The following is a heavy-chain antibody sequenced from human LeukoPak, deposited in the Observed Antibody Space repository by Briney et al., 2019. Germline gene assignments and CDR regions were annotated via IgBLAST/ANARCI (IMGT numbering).Heavy chain of an antibody. CDR3: ATVAVIRGVTYFDY. V-gene: IGHV4-61*01. D-gene: IGHD3-10*01. J-gene: IGHJ4*02. CDR2: LFYSGST. CDR1: GASVSSGSYY. Sequence: PSETLSLTCTVSGASVSSGSYYWSWIRQPPGRGLEWIAYLFYSGSTDYNPSLESRVTISVDTSKNQFSLKLRSVTAADTAVYYCATVAVIRGVTYFDYWGQGTLVTVSS.